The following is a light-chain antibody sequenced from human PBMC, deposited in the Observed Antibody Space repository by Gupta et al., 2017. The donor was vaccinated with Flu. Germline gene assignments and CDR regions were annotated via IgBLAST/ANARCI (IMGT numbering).Light chain of an antibody. V-gene: IGLV3-19*01. J-gene: IGLJ1*01. CDR2: DTD. CDR1: SLRTSK. Sequence: VSVALGQTVRIRCKGDSLRTSKPSEYQQMPRQAPVVVIYDTDNHRFSGSSSAATASLTITGAQAADEAVYHCRSRDTSGINHYVFGTGTKVTVL. CDR3: RSRDTSGINHYV.